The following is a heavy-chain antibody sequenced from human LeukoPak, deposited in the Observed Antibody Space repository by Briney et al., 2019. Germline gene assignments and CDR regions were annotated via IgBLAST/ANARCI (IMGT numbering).Heavy chain of an antibody. Sequence: ASVKLSCKASGYTFTGYYIHWVRQAPGQSLEWMGWINPNSGGTDYAQKFQGRVTMTRDTSISTAYMELSRLRSDDTAVYYCAREEEYSSSYYFDYWGQGTLATVSS. J-gene: IGHJ4*02. CDR2: INPNSGGT. V-gene: IGHV1-2*02. D-gene: IGHD6-6*01. CDR3: AREEEYSSSYYFDY. CDR1: GYTFTGYY.